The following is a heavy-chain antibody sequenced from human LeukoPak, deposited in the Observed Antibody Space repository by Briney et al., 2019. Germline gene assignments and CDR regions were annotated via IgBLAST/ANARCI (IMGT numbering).Heavy chain of an antibody. CDR1: KLTFSNYA. CDR3: ARRFGEGEFDY. D-gene: IGHD3-10*01. V-gene: IGHV3-23*01. CDR2: IDGDGGST. Sequence: GGSLRLSCAASKLTFSNYAMSWVRQAPGKGLEWVSFIDGDGGSTYYADSVKGRFTISRDNSKNTLYLQMNSLRAEDTAVYYCARRFGEGEFDYWGQGTLVTVSS. J-gene: IGHJ4*02.